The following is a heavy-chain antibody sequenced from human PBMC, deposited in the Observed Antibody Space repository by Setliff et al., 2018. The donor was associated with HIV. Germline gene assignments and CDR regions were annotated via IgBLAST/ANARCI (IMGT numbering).Heavy chain of an antibody. V-gene: IGHV4-4*02. J-gene: IGHJ5*02. CDR2: ISTTGST. D-gene: IGHD3-3*01. CDR3: ARGFTIFGVGFSADPTGNWFDP. CDR1: GASINSNNW. Sequence: SETLSLTCAVSGASINSNNWWSWVRQPPGKGLEWIGHISTTGSTNYNPSLKSRVIMSVDTSRNQFALKLASVTAADTAVYYCARGFTIFGVGFSADPTGNWFDPWGQGTLVTVSS.